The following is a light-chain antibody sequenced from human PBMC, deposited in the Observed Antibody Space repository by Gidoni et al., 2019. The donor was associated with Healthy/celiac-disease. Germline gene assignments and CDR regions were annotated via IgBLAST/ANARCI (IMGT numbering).Light chain of an antibody. CDR1: QSISSW. V-gene: IGKV1-5*03. CDR3: QQYSSYSRT. Sequence: DIQMTQSPSTLSASVGDRVTITCRASQSISSWLAWYQQKPGKAPKLLIYKASSLESGVPSRFSGSGSGTDFTLTISSLQPDDFATYYCQQYSSYSRTFGQXTKVEIK. J-gene: IGKJ1*01. CDR2: KAS.